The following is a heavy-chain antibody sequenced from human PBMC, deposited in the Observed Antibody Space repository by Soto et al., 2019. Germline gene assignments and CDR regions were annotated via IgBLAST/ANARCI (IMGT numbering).Heavy chain of an antibody. V-gene: IGHV3-15*07. Sequence: PGESLKISCTASGFSFNDAWMNWVRQAPGKGLEWVGRIKSKIDGGTADYAAPVKGRFTISRDDLKNTLYLQMNSLKTEDTAVYYCTADRYYYDSRGSASIYYFDYWGLGTLVTVSS. CDR2: IKSKIDGGTA. J-gene: IGHJ4*02. CDR3: TADRYYYDSRGSASIYYFDY. CDR1: GFSFNDAW. D-gene: IGHD3-22*01.